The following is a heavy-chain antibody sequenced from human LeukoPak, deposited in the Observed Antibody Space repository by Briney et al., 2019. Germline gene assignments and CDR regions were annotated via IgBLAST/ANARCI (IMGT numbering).Heavy chain of an antibody. V-gene: IGHV4-34*01. J-gene: IGHJ4*02. CDR3: AREGPHCSSSNCYYPKAIGFFDS. D-gene: IGHD2-15*01. CDR1: GGSFSGYY. Sequence: PSETLSLTCAVYGGSFSGYYWSWIRQPPGKGLEWIGEINHSGSTNYNPSLKSRVTISVDTSKNQFSLQLSSMTPDDTALYFCAREGPHCSSSNCYYPKAIGFFDSWGQGTLVTVSS. CDR2: INHSGST.